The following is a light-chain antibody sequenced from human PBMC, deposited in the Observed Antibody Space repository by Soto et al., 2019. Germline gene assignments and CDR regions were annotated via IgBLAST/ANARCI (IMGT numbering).Light chain of an antibody. CDR3: QQSYSAQYT. CDR1: QSISYW. V-gene: IGKV1-5*03. CDR2: KAS. J-gene: IGKJ2*01. Sequence: DIQMTQSPSTLSASVGDRVTITCRASQSISYWLAWYQQKPGKAPNLLIYKASSLKSGVPSRFSGSGSGTEFTLTISSLQPEDFATYFCQQSYSAQYTFGQGTKLEIK.